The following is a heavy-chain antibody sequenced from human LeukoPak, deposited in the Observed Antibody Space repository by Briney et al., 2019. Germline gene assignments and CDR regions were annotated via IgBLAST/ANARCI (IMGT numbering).Heavy chain of an antibody. D-gene: IGHD6-13*01. CDR2: IYYSGST. CDR3: ARAPRSFRVAAAVTPGPFDY. V-gene: IGHV4-31*03. Sequence: PSQTLSLTCTVSGGSISSGGYYWSWIRQHPGKGLEWIGYIYYSGSTYYNPSLKSRVTISVDTSKNQFSLKLSSVTAADTAVYYCARAPRSFRVAAAVTPGPFDYWGQGTLVTVSS. J-gene: IGHJ4*02. CDR1: GGSISSGGYY.